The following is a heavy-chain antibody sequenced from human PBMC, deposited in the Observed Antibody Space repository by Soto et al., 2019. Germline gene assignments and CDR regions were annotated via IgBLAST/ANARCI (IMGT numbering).Heavy chain of an antibody. V-gene: IGHV4-39*01. CDR2: IYYSGST. CDR3: ARRWGGYSGYDNRNDY. CDR1: GGSISSSSYY. D-gene: IGHD5-12*01. Sequence: PSETLSLTCTVSGGSISSSSYYWGWIRQPPGKGLEWIGSIYYSGSTYYNRSLKSRVTISVDTSKNQFSLKLSSVTAADTAVYYCARRWGGYSGYDNRNDYWGQGTLVTVSS. J-gene: IGHJ4*02.